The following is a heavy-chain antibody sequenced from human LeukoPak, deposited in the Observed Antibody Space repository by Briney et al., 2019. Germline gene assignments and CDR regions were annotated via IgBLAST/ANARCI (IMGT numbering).Heavy chain of an antibody. D-gene: IGHD2-15*01. CDR2: ISAYNGNT. V-gene: IGHV1-18*01. J-gene: IGHJ3*02. Sequence: ASVKVSCKASGYTLTSYGISWVRQAPGQGLEWMGWISAYNGNTNYAQKLQGRVTMTTDTSTSTAYMELRSLRSDDTAVYYCASGYCSGGSCYWERSPFDIWGQGTMVTVSS. CDR3: ASGYCSGGSCYWERSPFDI. CDR1: GYTLTSYG.